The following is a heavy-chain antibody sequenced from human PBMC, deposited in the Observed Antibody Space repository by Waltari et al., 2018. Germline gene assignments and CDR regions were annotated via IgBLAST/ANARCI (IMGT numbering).Heavy chain of an antibody. CDR2: IYPGDSDT. J-gene: IGHJ5*02. V-gene: IGHV5-51*01. Sequence: EVQLVQSGAEVKKPGESLRISCQGSGCNFSNYWIGWVRQMPGKGLEWSGIIYPGDSDTRYSPSFQGQVTMSVDKSIRTAYLQWNSLKASDTAIYYCARHRTRSTLYNWFDPWGQGTQVSVSS. CDR3: ARHRTRSTLYNWFDP. D-gene: IGHD2-15*01. CDR1: GCNFSNYW.